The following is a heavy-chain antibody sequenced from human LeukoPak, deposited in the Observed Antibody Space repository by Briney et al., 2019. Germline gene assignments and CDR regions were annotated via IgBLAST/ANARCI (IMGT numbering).Heavy chain of an antibody. CDR3: ASLYVLLWFGESSDAFDI. D-gene: IGHD3-10*01. V-gene: IGHV3-48*01. CDR2: ISSSSSTI. Sequence: GGSLRLSCAASGFTFSSYSMNWVRQAPGKGLEWVTYISSSSSTIYYADSVKGRFTISRDNAKNSLYLQMNSLRAEDTAVYYCASLYVLLWFGESSDAFDIWGQGTMVTVSS. CDR1: GFTFSSYS. J-gene: IGHJ3*02.